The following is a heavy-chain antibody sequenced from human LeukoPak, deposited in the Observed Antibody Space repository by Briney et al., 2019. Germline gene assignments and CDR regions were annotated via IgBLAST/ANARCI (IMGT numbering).Heavy chain of an antibody. CDR1: GGSISSYY. CDR3: AREGRYRYGYNEYHSYMDI. V-gene: IGHV4-59*01. Sequence: PSGTLSLTCAVSGGSISSYYWSWIRQPPGKGLEWIGYIYYSGSTNYNPSLKSRVTISVDTSKNQFSLKLSSVTAAETAVYYCAREGRYRYGYNEYHSYMDIWGKGTTVTVSS. D-gene: IGHD5-24*01. CDR2: IYYSGST. J-gene: IGHJ6*03.